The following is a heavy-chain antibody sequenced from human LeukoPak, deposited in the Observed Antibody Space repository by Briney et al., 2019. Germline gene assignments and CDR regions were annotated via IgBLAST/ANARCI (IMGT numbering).Heavy chain of an antibody. CDR1: GYSISSGYY. CDR3: ARHGGGAVLWFGELLLGAFDI. Sequence: PSETLSLTCAVSGYSISSGYYWGWIRRPPGEGLEWIGSIYHSGSTYYNPSLKSRVTISVDTSKNQFSLKLSSVTAADTAVYYCARHGGGAVLWFGELLLGAFDIWGQGTMVTVSS. D-gene: IGHD3-10*01. J-gene: IGHJ3*02. V-gene: IGHV4-38-2*01. CDR2: IYHSGST.